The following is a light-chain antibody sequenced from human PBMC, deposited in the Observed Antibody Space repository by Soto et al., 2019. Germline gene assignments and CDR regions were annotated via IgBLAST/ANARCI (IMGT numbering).Light chain of an antibody. CDR2: AAS. Sequence: DLQMTQSPSSLSASVGDRVSIICRASQSINTRLNWFQQKPGAAPKLLIYAASTLHSGVPPRFSGSGSGTDFTLTISSLQPEDFATYYCQQSYNHPVTFGQGTRLDI. J-gene: IGKJ5*01. CDR1: QSINTR. V-gene: IGKV1-39*01. CDR3: QQSYNHPVT.